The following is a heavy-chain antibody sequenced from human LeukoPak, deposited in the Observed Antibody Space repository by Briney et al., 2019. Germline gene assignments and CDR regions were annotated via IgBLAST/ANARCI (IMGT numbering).Heavy chain of an antibody. J-gene: IGHJ4*02. CDR2: ISGSGGST. D-gene: IGHD3-22*01. CDR3: ATQGEYYDSSGYQFPFDY. V-gene: IGHV3-23*01. CDR1: GFTFSSYA. Sequence: GGSLRLSCAASGFTFSSYAMSWVRRAPGKGLEWVSAISGSGGSTYYADSVKGRFTISRDNSKNTLYLQMNSLRAEDTAVYYCATQGEYYDSSGYQFPFDYWGQGTLVTVSS.